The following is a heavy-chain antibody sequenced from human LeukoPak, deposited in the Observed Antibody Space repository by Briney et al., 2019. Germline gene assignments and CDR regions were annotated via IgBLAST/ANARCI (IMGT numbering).Heavy chain of an antibody. CDR3: AAHKGYLLDS. Sequence: SETLSLTCAVSGGSISSNNYWSWVRQPPGEGLEWIGETHHTGATKYNPSLNSRVTLSVDESKNQLSLKLISVTAADTAVYYCAAHKGYLLDSWGQGTLVTVSS. D-gene: IGHD2-15*01. J-gene: IGHJ4*02. CDR1: GGSISSNNY. CDR2: THHTGAT. V-gene: IGHV4-4*02.